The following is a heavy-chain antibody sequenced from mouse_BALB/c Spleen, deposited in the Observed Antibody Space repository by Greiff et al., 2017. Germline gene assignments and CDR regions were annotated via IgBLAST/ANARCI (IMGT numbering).Heavy chain of an antibody. V-gene: IGHV1S81*02. D-gene: IGHD2-13*01. CDR3: TRSVTFDY. CDR1: GYTFTSYY. CDR2: INPSNGGT. J-gene: IGHJ2*01. Sequence: VQLQQPGAELVKPGASVKLSCKASGYTFTSYYMYWVKQRPGQGLEWIGGINPSNGGTNFNEKFKSKATLTVDKSSSTAYMQLSSLTSEDSAVYYCTRSVTFDYWGQGTTLTVSS.